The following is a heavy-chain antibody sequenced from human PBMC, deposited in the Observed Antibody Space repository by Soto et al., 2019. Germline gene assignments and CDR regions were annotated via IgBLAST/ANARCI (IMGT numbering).Heavy chain of an antibody. Sequence: EVQLLESGGGLVQPGGSLRLSCAASGFTFSSHTMSWVRQAPGKGLEWVSAISGSGGSTYYADSVKGRFTISRDNSKSPLYLEMNSLRAEDTAVYYCAETIAAAGTSYWGQGTLVTVSS. CDR1: GFTFSSHT. D-gene: IGHD6-13*01. V-gene: IGHV3-23*01. J-gene: IGHJ4*02. CDR2: ISGSGGST. CDR3: AETIAAAGTSY.